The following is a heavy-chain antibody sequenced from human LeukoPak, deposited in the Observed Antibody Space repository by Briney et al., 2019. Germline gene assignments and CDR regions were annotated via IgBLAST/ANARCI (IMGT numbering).Heavy chain of an antibody. Sequence: GGSLRLSCAASGFDVSRYYMTWVRQPPGKGLEWVSVIYSDGSTYYADSVKGRFTISRDNSKNTVYLQMNRLRVEDTAVYACMDTAVGWGQGTLVTVSS. D-gene: IGHD5-18*01. CDR2: IYSDGST. J-gene: IGHJ4*02. CDR3: MDTAVG. V-gene: IGHV3-53*05. CDR1: GFDVSRYY.